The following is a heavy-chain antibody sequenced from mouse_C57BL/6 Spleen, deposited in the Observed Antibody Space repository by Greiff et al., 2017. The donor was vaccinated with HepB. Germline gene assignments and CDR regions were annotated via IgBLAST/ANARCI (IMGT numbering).Heavy chain of an antibody. V-gene: IGHV1-69*01. CDR3: ARDPYYYGSSHWYYDV. J-gene: IGHJ1*03. CDR1: GYTFTSYW. CDR2: IDPSDSYT. D-gene: IGHD1-1*01. Sequence: QVQLQQPGAELVMPGASVKLSCKASGYTFTSYWMHWVKQRPGQGLEWIGEIDPSDSYTNYNQKLKGKSTLTVDKSTSTAYMQLSSLTSEDSAVYYCARDPYYYGSSHWYYDVWGTGTTVTVSS.